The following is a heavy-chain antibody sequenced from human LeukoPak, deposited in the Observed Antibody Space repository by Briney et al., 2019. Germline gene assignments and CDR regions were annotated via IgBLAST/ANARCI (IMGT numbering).Heavy chain of an antibody. CDR2: MHYSGST. J-gene: IGHJ4*02. D-gene: IGHD6-13*01. V-gene: IGHV4-39*01. CDR3: ARHAGGIAATGTRPFDY. CDR1: GASFSSSTYY. Sequence: SETLSLTCTVSGASFSSSTYYWAWIRQPPGKGLEWIGSMHYSGSTYYNPSLKSRVTMSVDTSKNQFPLKLSSVSAADTAVYYCARHAGGIAATGTRPFDYWGQGTLVTVSS.